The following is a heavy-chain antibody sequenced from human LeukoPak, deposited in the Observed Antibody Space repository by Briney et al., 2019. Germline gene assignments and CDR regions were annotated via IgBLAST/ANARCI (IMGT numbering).Heavy chain of an antibody. D-gene: IGHD3-3*01. CDR3: ARGSPFQYYDFWSGYRGPYYYGMDV. Sequence: GGSLRLSCVASGFTFSDYYMSWIRQAPGKGLEWVSYMSSTGDTIYYADSVKGRFTISRDNAKNSLFLQMNSLRAEDTAVYYCARGSPFQYYDFWSGYRGPYYYGMDVWGQGTTVTVSS. V-gene: IGHV3-11*01. CDR1: GFTFSDYY. CDR2: MSSTGDTI. J-gene: IGHJ6*02.